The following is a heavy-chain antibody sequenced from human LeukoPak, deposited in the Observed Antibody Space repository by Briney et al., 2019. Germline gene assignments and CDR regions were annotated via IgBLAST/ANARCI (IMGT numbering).Heavy chain of an antibody. CDR3: ASLQLLGRYYFDC. V-gene: IGHV4-39*01. J-gene: IGHJ4*02. CDR2: MYYTGST. CDR1: GDSVSNNNYY. D-gene: IGHD6-6*01. Sequence: NPSETLSLTCSVSGDSVSNNNYYWGWIRQPPGKGLEWIGGMYYTGSTYYNPSLKSRVTISIDTSKSQFSLRLTSVTATDTAVYYSASLQLLGRYYFDCCGQGTLVTVSS.